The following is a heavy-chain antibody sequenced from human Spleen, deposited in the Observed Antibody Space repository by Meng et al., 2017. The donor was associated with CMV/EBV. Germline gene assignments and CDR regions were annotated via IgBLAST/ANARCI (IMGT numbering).Heavy chain of an antibody. Sequence: SLRLSCSASGFSLSGYYMSWIRQAPGKGLEWVSYISSSGTAKYYADSVKGRFTISRDNARNSLYLQMNSLRVEDTAVYYCVQDYGERWGQGTLVTVSS. CDR1: GFSLSGYY. J-gene: IGHJ4*02. CDR3: VQDYGER. V-gene: IGHV3-11*04. D-gene: IGHD4-17*01. CDR2: ISSSGTAK.